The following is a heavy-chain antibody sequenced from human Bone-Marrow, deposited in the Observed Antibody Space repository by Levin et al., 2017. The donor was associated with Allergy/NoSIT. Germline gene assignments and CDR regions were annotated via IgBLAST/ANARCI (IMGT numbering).Heavy chain of an antibody. J-gene: IGHJ4*02. D-gene: IGHD3-10*01. CDR1: GASIRSGSYY. V-gene: IGHV4-31*03. CDR3: ARVLAGFDGSAMAYDY. Sequence: SETLSLTCTVSGASIRSGSYYWSWVRQPPGQGLEWIGYTYYNGSTYFNPSLKIRVSISVDTSKNYFSLTLSSVTAADTADYYCARVLAGFDGSAMAYDYWGRGSLVTVSS. CDR2: TYYNGST.